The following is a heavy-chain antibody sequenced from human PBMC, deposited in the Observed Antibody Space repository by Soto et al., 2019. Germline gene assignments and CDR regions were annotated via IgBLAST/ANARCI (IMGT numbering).Heavy chain of an antibody. J-gene: IGHJ6*02. CDR3: ARDRYSGYDPFYYYYGMDV. D-gene: IGHD5-12*01. CDR2: ISSSGSTI. Sequence: EVQLVESGGGLVQPGGSLRLSRAASGFTFSSYEMNWVRQAPGKGLEWVSYISSSGSTIYYADSVKGRFTIARDNAKNSLYLQMNSLRAEDTAVYYCARDRYSGYDPFYYYYGMDVWGQGTTVTVSS. CDR1: GFTFSSYE. V-gene: IGHV3-48*03.